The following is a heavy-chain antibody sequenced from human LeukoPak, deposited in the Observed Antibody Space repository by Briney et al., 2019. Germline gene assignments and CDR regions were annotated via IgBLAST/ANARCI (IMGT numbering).Heavy chain of an antibody. D-gene: IGHD5-12*01. Sequence: GASVKVSCKASGYTFTSYAMHWVRQAPGQRLEWMGWINAGNGNTKYSQKFQGRVTITRDTSASTAYMELSSLRSEDTAVYYCARVKSTIVATMTAFDIWGQGTMVTVSS. CDR1: GYTFTSYA. J-gene: IGHJ3*02. CDR3: ARVKSTIVATMTAFDI. CDR2: INAGNGNT. V-gene: IGHV1-3*01.